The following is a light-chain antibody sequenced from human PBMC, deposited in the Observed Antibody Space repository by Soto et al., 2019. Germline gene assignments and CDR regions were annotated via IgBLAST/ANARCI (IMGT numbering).Light chain of an antibody. CDR3: QQLESYPIT. Sequence: IQLTQSPSSLSASVGDRVTITCRASQGIGSYVAWYQQTPGKAPKLLIDAASTLQSGVPSRVSGRGSGTDVTLTISSLQTEDFATYSCQQLESYPITFGQGTRLEIK. V-gene: IGKV1-9*01. J-gene: IGKJ5*01. CDR2: AAS. CDR1: QGIGSY.